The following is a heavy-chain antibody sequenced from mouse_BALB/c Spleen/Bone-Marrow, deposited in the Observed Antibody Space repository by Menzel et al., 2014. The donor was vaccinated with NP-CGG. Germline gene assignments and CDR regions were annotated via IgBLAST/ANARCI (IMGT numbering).Heavy chain of an antibody. D-gene: IGHD4-1*01. CDR1: GYTFTDYN. Sequence: DVQLQESGPELVKPGASVMISCKASGYTFTDYNMHWVKQSHGKSLEWIGYIYPYNGGTGYNQKFKSKATLTVDNSSSTAYMELRSLTSEDSAVYYCARLGRDYWGQGTTLTVSS. CDR2: IYPYNGGT. J-gene: IGHJ2*01. CDR3: ARLGRDY. V-gene: IGHV1S29*02.